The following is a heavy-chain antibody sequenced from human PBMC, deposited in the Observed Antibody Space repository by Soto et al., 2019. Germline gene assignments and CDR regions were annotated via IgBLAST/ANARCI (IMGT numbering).Heavy chain of an antibody. Sequence: EVQLLESGGGLVQPGGSLRLSCAASGFTFSSYTMNWVRQAPGKGLEWASTISGSVGRTYYADSVKGRFTISRDDSKNTLYLQMNSLRVEDTAVYYCAKNGSPWGQGTLVTVSS. CDR2: ISGSVGRT. CDR1: GFTFSSYT. J-gene: IGHJ5*02. D-gene: IGHD2-2*03. CDR3: AKNGSP. V-gene: IGHV3-23*01.